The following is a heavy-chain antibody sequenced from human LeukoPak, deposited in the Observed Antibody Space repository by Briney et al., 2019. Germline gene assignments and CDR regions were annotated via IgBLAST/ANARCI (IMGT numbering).Heavy chain of an antibody. CDR3: ARERRDLYSSSLFPHYYYGMDV. V-gene: IGHV1-2*02. D-gene: IGHD6-6*01. J-gene: IGHJ6*02. CDR1: GYTFTGYY. CDR2: INPNSGGT. Sequence: ASVKVSCKASGYTFTGYYMHWVRQAPGQGLEWMGWINPNSGGTNYAQKFQGRVTMTRDTSISTAYMELSRLRSDDTAVYYCARERRDLYSSSLFPHYYYGMDVWGQETTVTVSS.